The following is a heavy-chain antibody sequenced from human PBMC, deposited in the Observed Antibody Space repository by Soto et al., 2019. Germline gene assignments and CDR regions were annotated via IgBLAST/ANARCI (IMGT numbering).Heavy chain of an antibody. V-gene: IGHV4-31*03. CDR2: IYYSGST. D-gene: IGHD1-26*01. J-gene: IGHJ4*02. CDR1: GGSISSGGYY. CDR3: ARAPAYSGSYSADY. Sequence: QVQLQESGPGLVKRSQTLSLTCTVSGGSISSGGYYWSWIRQHPGKGLEWIGYIYYSGSTYYNPSLKSRVTISVDTSKNQFSLKLSSVTAADTAVYYCARAPAYSGSYSADYWGQGTLVTVSS.